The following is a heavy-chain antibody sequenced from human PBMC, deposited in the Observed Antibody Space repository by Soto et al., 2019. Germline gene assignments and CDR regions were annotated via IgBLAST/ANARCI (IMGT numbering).Heavy chain of an antibody. J-gene: IGHJ4*02. V-gene: IGHV4-39*01. CDR3: ARHFLKNDYVLYFDY. Sequence: SETLSLTCTVSGGSISSSSYYWGWIRQPPGKGLEWIGSIYYSGSTYYNPSLKSRVTISVDTSKNQFSLKLSSVTAADTAVYYCARHFLKNDYVLYFDYWGQGTLVTVSS. CDR2: IYYSGST. CDR1: GGSISSSSYY. D-gene: IGHD3-16*01.